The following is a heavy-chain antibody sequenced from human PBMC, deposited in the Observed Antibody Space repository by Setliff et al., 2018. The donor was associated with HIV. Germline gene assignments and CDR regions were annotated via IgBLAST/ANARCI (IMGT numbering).Heavy chain of an antibody. Sequence: GASVKVSCKASGYTFTSYDINWVRQATGQGLEWMAWMNPNSGHTGYTQKFQGRVTITRNTSITTAYMELSCLRSEDTAIYYCARGRGPSRFDYWGQGTLVTVSS. V-gene: IGHV1-8*03. CDR2: MNPNSGHT. CDR1: GYTFTSYD. J-gene: IGHJ4*01. CDR3: ARGRGPSRFDY.